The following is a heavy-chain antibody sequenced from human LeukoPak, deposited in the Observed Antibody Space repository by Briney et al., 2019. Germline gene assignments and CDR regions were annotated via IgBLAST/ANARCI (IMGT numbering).Heavy chain of an antibody. J-gene: IGHJ4*02. CDR3: ARSEGSGSTVLHY. CDR1: GGSISSSSYY. Sequence: SETLSLTCTVSGGSISSSSYYWGWIRQPPGKGLEWIGSIYYSGSTYYNPSLKSRVTISVDTSKNQFSLKLSSVTAADTAVYYCARSEGSGSTVLHYWGQGTQVTVSS. V-gene: IGHV4-39*07. D-gene: IGHD3-10*01. CDR2: IYYSGST.